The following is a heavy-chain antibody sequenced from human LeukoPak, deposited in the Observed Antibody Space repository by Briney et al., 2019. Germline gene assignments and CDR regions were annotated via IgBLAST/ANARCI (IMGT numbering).Heavy chain of an antibody. V-gene: IGHV3-23*01. CDR2: ISGSGGST. Sequence: PGGSLRLSCAASGFTFSSYAMSWVRQAPGKGLEWVSSISGSGGSTFYADSAKGRFAISRDNSKNTVYLQMNRLRAEDTAVYYCAKYGSGGYGGAYFDYWGQGALVTVSS. J-gene: IGHJ4*02. CDR1: GFTFSSYA. D-gene: IGHD1-26*01. CDR3: AKYGSGGYGGAYFDY.